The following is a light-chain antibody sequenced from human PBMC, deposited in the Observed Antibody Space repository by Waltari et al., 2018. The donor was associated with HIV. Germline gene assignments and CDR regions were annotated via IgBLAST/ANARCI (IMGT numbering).Light chain of an antibody. V-gene: IGLV3-1*01. Sequence: SYELTQPPSVSVSPGQTASITCSGDKLGDKYACWYQQKPGQSPVLVIYQDSKRPSVTPERFSGSNSGNTATLTISGTQAMDEADYYCQAWDSSTDVVFGGGTKLTVL. J-gene: IGLJ2*01. CDR2: QDS. CDR3: QAWDSSTDVV. CDR1: KLGDKY.